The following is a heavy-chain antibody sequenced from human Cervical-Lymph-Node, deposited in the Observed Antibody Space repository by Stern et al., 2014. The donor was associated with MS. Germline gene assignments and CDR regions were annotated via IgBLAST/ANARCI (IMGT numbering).Heavy chain of an antibody. D-gene: IGHD4-23*01. Sequence: VQLVESGGGVVQPGRSLRLACAASGFTFSSSGMHLVRQAPGKGREWLAIIWYDGSNRYYADSVKGRFTISRDNSKNTLYLQMNSLRAEDTAVYYCAREGGNTAEYFQHWGQGTLVTVSS. J-gene: IGHJ1*01. CDR1: GFTFSSSG. V-gene: IGHV3-33*01. CDR2: IWYDGSNR. CDR3: AREGGNTAEYFQH.